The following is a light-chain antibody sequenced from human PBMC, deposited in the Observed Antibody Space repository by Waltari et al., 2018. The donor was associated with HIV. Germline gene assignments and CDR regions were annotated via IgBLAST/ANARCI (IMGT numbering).Light chain of an antibody. J-gene: IGLJ3*02. CDR1: SSNIRAPSD. CDR3: QSFDSSLGGWV. CDR2: GNS. Sequence: QSVLTQPPSVSGAPGQRVTIPCTGSSSNIRAPSDVHWYQQFPGTAPTLLIYGNSNRPSGVPDRFSGSRSGTSSSLAISGLQAEDEAHYYCQSFDSSLGGWVFGGGTKLTVL. V-gene: IGLV1-40*01.